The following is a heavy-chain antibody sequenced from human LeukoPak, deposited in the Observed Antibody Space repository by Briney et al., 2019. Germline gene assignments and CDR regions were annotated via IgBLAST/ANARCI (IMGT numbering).Heavy chain of an antibody. CDR1: RFTISSYA. CDR3: ARGDGPTVTADYFQN. V-gene: IGHV3-20*04. CDR2: INWNSGVT. Sequence: GGSLRLSCAASRFTISSYAMSWVRQVPGKGLEWVSGINWNSGVTGYADSVKGRFNISRDNAKNSLFLEMNSLRDEDTAFYYCARGDGPTVTADYFQNWGQGTLVTVS. J-gene: IGHJ1*01. D-gene: IGHD2-21*02.